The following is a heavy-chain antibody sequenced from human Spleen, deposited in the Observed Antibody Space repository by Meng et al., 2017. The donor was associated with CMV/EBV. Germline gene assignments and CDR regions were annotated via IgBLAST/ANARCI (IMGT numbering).Heavy chain of an antibody. CDR3: ASRVSTSFDY. J-gene: IGHJ4*02. CDR2: IKTDGTST. Sequence: LSCAASGFAFSNYWMHWVRQAPGKGLVWVSHIKTDGTSTTYADSVKGRFTVSRDNAKNALYLQMNGLRAEDTAVYYCASRVSTSFDYWGQGILVTVSS. D-gene: IGHD5/OR15-5a*01. CDR1: GFAFSNYW. V-gene: IGHV3-74*01.